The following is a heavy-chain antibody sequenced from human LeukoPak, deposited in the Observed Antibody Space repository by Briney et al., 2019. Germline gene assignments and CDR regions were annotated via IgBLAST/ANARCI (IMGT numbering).Heavy chain of an antibody. V-gene: IGHV3-21*01. CDR2: ISSSSSYI. D-gene: IGHD2-8*02. J-gene: IGHJ2*01. CDR3: ARGRFVLVPSLGRWYFDL. Sequence: PGGSLRLSCAASGFTFSSYSMNWVRQAPGKGLECVSSISSSSSYIYYADSVKGRFTISRDNAKNSLYLQMNSLRAEDTAVYYCARGRFVLVPSLGRWYFDLWGGGTLVIVAS. CDR1: GFTFSSYS.